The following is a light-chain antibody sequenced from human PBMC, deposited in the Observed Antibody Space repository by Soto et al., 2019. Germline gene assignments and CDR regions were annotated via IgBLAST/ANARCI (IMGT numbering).Light chain of an antibody. V-gene: IGKV3-20*01. J-gene: IGKJ5*01. CDR3: QQYDNSIT. CDR1: QSVSSSY. Sequence: EILLTQSPDTLSLSPGDSATLSCRASQSVSSSYLAWYQQKPGRAPRLLIYGASSRATGIPDRFSGSGSGTDFTLTISRLEPEDFAVFYCQQYDNSITFGQGTRLEIE. CDR2: GAS.